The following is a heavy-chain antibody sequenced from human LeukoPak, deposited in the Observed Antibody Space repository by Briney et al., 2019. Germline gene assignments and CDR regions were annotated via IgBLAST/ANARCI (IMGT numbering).Heavy chain of an antibody. CDR1: GYTFTGYY. V-gene: IGHV1-2*02. CDR2: INPNSGDT. CDR3: ARDRVGYCSGGSCYPNWFDP. J-gene: IGHJ5*02. Sequence: GASVKVSCKASGYTFTGYYMHWVRQALGQGREWMGWINPNSGDTNYAQKFQGRVTMTRDTSISTAYMELSRLRSDDTAVYYCARDRVGYCSGGSCYPNWFDPWGQGTLVTVSS. D-gene: IGHD2-15*01.